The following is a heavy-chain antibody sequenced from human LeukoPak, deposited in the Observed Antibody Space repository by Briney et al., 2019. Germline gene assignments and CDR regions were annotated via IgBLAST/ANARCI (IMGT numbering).Heavy chain of an antibody. CDR2: IYYRGIT. CDR3: ARRCLYDSTGYYSFDH. J-gene: IGHJ4*02. D-gene: IGHD3-22*01. V-gene: IGHV4-59*08. Sequence: SGTLSLYCTVSGGSLSSFYWRWMRQPPGVGLEWIGYIYYRGITNYNHSLKSRVNISVDTSNNKLSLKLTLVTTADTAVYYGARRCLYDSTGYYSFDHWGQGSLVTVSS. CDR1: GGSLSSFY.